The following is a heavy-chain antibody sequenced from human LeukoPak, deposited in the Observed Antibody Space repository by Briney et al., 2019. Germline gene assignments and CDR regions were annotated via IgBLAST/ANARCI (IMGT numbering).Heavy chain of an antibody. CDR2: IRYDGSNK. J-gene: IGHJ5*02. Sequence: PGGSLRLSCAASGFTFSSYGMHWVRQAPGKGLEWVAFIRYDGSNKYYADSVKGRFTISRDNSKNTLYLQMNSLRAEDTAIYYCAPGGSGHEYYRYNWFDPWGQGTLVTVSS. V-gene: IGHV3-30*02. CDR1: GFTFSSYG. CDR3: APGGSGHEYYRYNWFDP. D-gene: IGHD5-12*01.